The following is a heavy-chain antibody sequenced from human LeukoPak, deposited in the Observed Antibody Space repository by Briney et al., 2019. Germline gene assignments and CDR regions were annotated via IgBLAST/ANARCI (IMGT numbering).Heavy chain of an antibody. V-gene: IGHV1-69*13. Sequence: ASVKVSCKASGGSFSSYAINWVRQAPGQGLEWMGGIIPIFGTANYAQKFQDRVTITAVESMSTVYTELSSLRSEDTAVYYCARGWLAESMVVTPYNYWGQGTLVTVSS. D-gene: IGHD4-23*01. CDR1: GGSFSSYA. CDR2: IIPIFGTA. J-gene: IGHJ4*02. CDR3: ARGWLAESMVVTPYNY.